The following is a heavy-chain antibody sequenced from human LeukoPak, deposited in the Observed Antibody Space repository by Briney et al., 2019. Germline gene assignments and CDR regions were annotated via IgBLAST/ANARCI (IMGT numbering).Heavy chain of an antibody. D-gene: IGHD3-22*01. Sequence: ASVKVSCKASGYTFTGYYMHWGRQAPGQGLGWMGWINPNSGGTNYAQKFQGRVTMTRDTSNSTAYMELSRLTSDDTAVYYCARGYYDSSAFAYFQVGAQGTVVTVS. CDR1: GYTFTGYY. V-gene: IGHV1-2*02. CDR2: INPNSGGT. CDR3: ARGYYDSSAFAYFQV. J-gene: IGHJ1*01.